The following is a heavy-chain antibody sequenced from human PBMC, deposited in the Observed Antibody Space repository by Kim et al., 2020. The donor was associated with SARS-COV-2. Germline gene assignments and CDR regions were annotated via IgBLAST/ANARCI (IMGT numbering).Heavy chain of an antibody. Sequence: GGSLRLSCAASGFTFSSYEMNWVRQAPGKGLEWVSYISSSGSTIYYADSVKGRFTISRDNAKNSLYLQMNSLRAEDTAVYYCARVADVLRYFDWLLQPHYGMDVWGQGTTVTVSS. CDR2: ISSSGSTI. CDR1: GFTFSSYE. CDR3: ARVADVLRYFDWLLQPHYGMDV. D-gene: IGHD3-9*01. V-gene: IGHV3-48*03. J-gene: IGHJ6*02.